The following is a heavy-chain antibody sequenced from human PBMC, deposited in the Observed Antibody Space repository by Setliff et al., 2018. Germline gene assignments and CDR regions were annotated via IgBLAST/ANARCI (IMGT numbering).Heavy chain of an antibody. V-gene: IGHV4-4*02. CDR3: ARDLYSSSSGGFYYYYYYMDV. J-gene: IGHJ6*03. CDR2: IYHSGST. CDR1: GGSISSSNW. D-gene: IGHD6-6*01. Sequence: PSETLSLTCAVSGGSISSSNWWGWVRQPPGKGLEWIGEIYHSGSTNYNPSLKSRVTISVDRSKNQFSLTLSSVIAADTAVYYCARDLYSSSSGGFYYYYYYMDVWGKGTTVTVSS.